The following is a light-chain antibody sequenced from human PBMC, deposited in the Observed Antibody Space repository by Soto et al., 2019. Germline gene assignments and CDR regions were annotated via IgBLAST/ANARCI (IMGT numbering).Light chain of an antibody. V-gene: IGLV2-11*01. CDR3: CSFAGRRTLGV. Sequence: QSALTQPRSVSGSAGQSVTISCSGTSSDVGGYNYVSWYQHRPGKAPKLMIYDVNKRPSGAPDRFSGSKSGNTASLTISGLQAEDEGDYYCCSFAGRRTLGVFGGGTKVTVL. CDR2: DVN. CDR1: SSDVGGYNY. J-gene: IGLJ2*01.